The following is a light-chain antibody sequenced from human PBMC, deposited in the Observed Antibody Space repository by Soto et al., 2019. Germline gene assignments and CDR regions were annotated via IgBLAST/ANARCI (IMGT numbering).Light chain of an antibody. CDR1: QVISTS. Sequence: IQLTQTPSFLSPSLGDSVTITCLASQVISTSLAWYQVKPGKAPKLLIYAASTLESGVPSRFSATVSGTEFSLTITSLQPEDFATYYCQQLFDPPITFGQGTRLDIK. V-gene: IGKV1-9*01. CDR2: AAS. CDR3: QQLFDPPIT. J-gene: IGKJ5*01.